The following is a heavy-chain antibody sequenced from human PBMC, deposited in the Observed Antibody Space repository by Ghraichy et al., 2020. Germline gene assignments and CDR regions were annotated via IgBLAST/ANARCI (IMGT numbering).Heavy chain of an antibody. CDR2: IKSKTDGGTT. V-gene: IGHV3-15*01. CDR1: GFTFSNAW. D-gene: IGHD3-3*01. Sequence: GGSLRLSCAASGFTFSNAWMSWVRQAPGKGLEWVGRIKSKTDGGTTDYAAPVKGRFTISRDDSKNTLYLQMNSLKTEDTAVYYCTTDLGITIFGDFNYYYYMDVWGKGTTVTVSS. CDR3: TTDLGITIFGDFNYYYYMDV. J-gene: IGHJ6*03.